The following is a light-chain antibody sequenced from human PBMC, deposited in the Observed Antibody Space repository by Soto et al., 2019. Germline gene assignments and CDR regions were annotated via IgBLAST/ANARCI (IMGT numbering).Light chain of an antibody. CDR1: QSVSRD. V-gene: IGKV3-11*01. CDR3: QHRHN. J-gene: IGKJ3*01. CDR2: DAS. Sequence: DIVLPQSPATLSLSPGESATLSCRASQSVSRDFAWYQQKPGQAPRLLIYDASNRATGIPARFSGSGSGTDFTLTINSLQPEDFAVYYCQHRHNFGPGTKVDFK.